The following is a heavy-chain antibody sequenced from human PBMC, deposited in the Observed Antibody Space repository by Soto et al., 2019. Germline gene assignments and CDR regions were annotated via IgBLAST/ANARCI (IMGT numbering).Heavy chain of an antibody. CDR3: ATGVTRAFDY. CDR2: IGSSGSYT. CDR1: GFTFSDFH. Sequence: QVQLVESGGGLVKPGGSLRLACAASGFTFSDFHMTWIRQAPGRGLEWVSYIGSSGSYTNYTDSVKGRFTISRDNAKKSLYLQMNSLRAEDTAVYYCATGVTRAFDYWGQGTLLTVSS. J-gene: IGHJ4*02. V-gene: IGHV3-11*06. D-gene: IGHD2-21*02.